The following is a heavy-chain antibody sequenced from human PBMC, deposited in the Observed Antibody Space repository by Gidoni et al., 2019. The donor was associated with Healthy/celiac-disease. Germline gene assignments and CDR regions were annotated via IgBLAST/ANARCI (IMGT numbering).Heavy chain of an antibody. J-gene: IGHJ4*02. V-gene: IGHV3-33*01. CDR2: IGYDGSNK. Sequence: QVQLVESGGGVVQPGRSLRLSCAASGFTFSSSGMHWVRQAPGKGREWVAVIGYDGSNKYYADSVKGRFTISRDNSKNTLYLQMNSLRAEDTAVYYCASGIWSGYYTEREENYWGQGTLVTVSS. CDR3: ASGIWSGYYTEREENY. CDR1: GFTFSSSG. D-gene: IGHD3-3*01.